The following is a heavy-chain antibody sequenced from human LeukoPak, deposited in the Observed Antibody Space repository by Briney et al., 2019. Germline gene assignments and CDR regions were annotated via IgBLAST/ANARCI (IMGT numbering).Heavy chain of an antibody. CDR1: GGSISSYY. CDR3: ARADGSGSYYFDY. J-gene: IGHJ4*02. V-gene: IGHV4-4*07. Sequence: PSETLSLTCTVSGGSISSYYWSWIRQPAGKGLEWIGRIYSSGSTKYNPSLKSRVTLSVDTSNNQLSLKLSSVTAADTAVYYCARADGSGSYYFDYWGQGTLVTVSS. CDR2: IYSSGST. D-gene: IGHD3-10*01.